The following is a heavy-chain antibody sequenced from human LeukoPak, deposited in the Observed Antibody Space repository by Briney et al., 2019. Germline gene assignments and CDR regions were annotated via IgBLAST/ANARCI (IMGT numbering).Heavy chain of an antibody. V-gene: IGHV3-30-3*01. CDR3: AKDQTPSGSLDY. D-gene: IGHD1-26*01. CDR1: GFTFSINA. J-gene: IGHJ4*02. CDR2: ISYDGTKQ. Sequence: GGSLRLSCEGSGFTFSINAMHWVRQAPGKGPEWLAVISYDGTKQYFADSVKGRFTISRDNAKNSLYLQMNSLRAEDTALYYCAKDQTPSGSLDYWGQGTLVTVSS.